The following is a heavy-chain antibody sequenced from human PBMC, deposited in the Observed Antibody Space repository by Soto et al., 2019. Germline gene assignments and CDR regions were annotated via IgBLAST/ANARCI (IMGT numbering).Heavy chain of an antibody. Sequence: WGSLRLCCSASGFTFSNYGMTWARQVAGKGLEWVSTIISSGIDTYYADSVKGRFAISRDNAKNTLYLQMNSLRTDDTAVYYCAKGGGNYLDYWGQGTVVTVSS. CDR2: IISSGIDT. J-gene: IGHJ4*02. CDR1: GFTFSNYG. D-gene: IGHD3-10*01. V-gene: IGHV3-23*01. CDR3: AKGGGNYLDY.